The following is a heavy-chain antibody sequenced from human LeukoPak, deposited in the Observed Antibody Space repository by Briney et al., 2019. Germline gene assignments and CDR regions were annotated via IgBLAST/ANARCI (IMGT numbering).Heavy chain of an antibody. V-gene: IGHV4-59*01. Sequence: PSETLSLTCTVSGGSISSYYWSWIRQPPGKGLEWIGYIYYSGSTNYNPSLKSRVTISVDTSKNQFSLKLSSVTAADTAVYYCARSYSYGPHYYYYYYMDVWGKGTTVTVSS. CDR3: ARSYSYGPHYYYYYYMDV. CDR2: IYYSGST. CDR1: GGSISSYY. D-gene: IGHD5-18*01. J-gene: IGHJ6*03.